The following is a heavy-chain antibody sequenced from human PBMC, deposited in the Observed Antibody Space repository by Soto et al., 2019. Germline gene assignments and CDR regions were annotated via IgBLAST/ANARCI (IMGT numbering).Heavy chain of an antibody. Sequence: EVQVVETGGGLIQPGGSLRLSCAVSGFTVSSNYMSWVRQPPGKGPEWVSDIYSGGSTYYADSVKGRFTISRDNSKNTLYLQMNRLSAEDTAVYYCARERDGHNPNWFDLWGQGTLVTVSS. D-gene: IGHD2-8*01. J-gene: IGHJ5*02. CDR3: ARERDGHNPNWFDL. V-gene: IGHV3-53*02. CDR2: IYSGGST. CDR1: GFTVSSNY.